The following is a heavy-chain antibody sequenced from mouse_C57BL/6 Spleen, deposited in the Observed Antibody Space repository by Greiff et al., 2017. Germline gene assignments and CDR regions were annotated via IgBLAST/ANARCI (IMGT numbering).Heavy chain of an antibody. Sequence: VQLQQSGPELVKPGASVKIPCKASGYTFTDYNMDWVKQSHGKSLEWIGDINPNNGGTIYNQKFKGKATLTVDKSSSTAYMELRSLTSEDTAVYYCARLRYYGSSYEGWYFDVWGTGTTVTVSS. CDR3: ARLRYYGSSYEGWYFDV. CDR2: INPNNGGT. V-gene: IGHV1-18*01. CDR1: GYTFTDYN. J-gene: IGHJ1*03. D-gene: IGHD1-1*01.